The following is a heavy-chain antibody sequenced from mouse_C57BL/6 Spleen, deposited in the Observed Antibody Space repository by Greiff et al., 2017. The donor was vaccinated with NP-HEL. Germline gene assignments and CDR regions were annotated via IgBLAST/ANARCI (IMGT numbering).Heavy chain of an antibody. CDR1: GYTFTGYW. D-gene: IGHD2-1*01. V-gene: IGHV1-9*01. Sequence: QVQLQQSGAELMKPGASVKLSCKATGYTFTGYWIEWVKQRPGHGLEWIGEILPGSGSTNYNEKFKGKATLTVDTSSSTAYMQLSSLTSEDSAVYYCARRYYGNYGDWYFDVWGTGTTVTVSS. CDR3: ARRYYGNYGDWYFDV. J-gene: IGHJ1*03. CDR2: ILPGSGST.